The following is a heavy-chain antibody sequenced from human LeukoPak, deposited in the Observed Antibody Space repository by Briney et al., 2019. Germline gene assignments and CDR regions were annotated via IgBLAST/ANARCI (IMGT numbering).Heavy chain of an antibody. Sequence: PGGSLRLSCAASGFTVSSNYMSWVRQAPGKGLEWVSVIYSGGSTYYADSVKGRFTISRDNSKNTLYLQMNSLRAKDTAVYYCARSPGLEWLPDYYGMDVWGQGTTVTVSS. D-gene: IGHD3-3*01. CDR1: GFTVSSNY. CDR3: ARSPGLEWLPDYYGMDV. V-gene: IGHV3-53*01. CDR2: IYSGGST. J-gene: IGHJ6*02.